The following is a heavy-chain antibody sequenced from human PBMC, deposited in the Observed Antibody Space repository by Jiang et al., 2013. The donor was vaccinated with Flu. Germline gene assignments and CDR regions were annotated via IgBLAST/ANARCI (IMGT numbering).Heavy chain of an antibody. CDR1: GYTFTGYG. Sequence: GAEVKKPGASVKVSCKASGYTFTGYGISWVRQAPGQGLEWMGWISAYNGNTNYAQKLQGRVTMTTDTSTSTAYMELRSLRSDDTAVYYCARVPRGYSYGPGYYWGQGTLVTVSS. D-gene: IGHD5-18*01. CDR3: ARVPRGYSYGPGYY. CDR2: ISAYNGNT. V-gene: IGHV1-18*01. J-gene: IGHJ4*02.